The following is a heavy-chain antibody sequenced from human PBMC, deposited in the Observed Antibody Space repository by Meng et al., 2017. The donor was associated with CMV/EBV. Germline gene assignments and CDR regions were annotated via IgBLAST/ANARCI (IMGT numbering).Heavy chain of an antibody. Sequence: GGSLRLSCAASGFTVSSNYMSWVRQAPGKGLEWVSVIYSGGSTYYADSVKGRFTISRDNSKNTLYLQMNSLRAEDTAVYYCARPSEGYYYGMDVLGQGTTVTVSS. CDR2: IYSGGST. J-gene: IGHJ6*02. V-gene: IGHV3-53*01. D-gene: IGHD2-2*01. CDR1: GFTVSSNY. CDR3: ARPSEGYYYGMDV.